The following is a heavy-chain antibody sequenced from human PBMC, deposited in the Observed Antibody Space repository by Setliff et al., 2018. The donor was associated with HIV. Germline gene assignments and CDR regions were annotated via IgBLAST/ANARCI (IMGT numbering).Heavy chain of an antibody. D-gene: IGHD3-16*02. CDR3: ARVQTVIPPSFDH. Sequence: GASVKVSCKASGYTFSDYYIHWIRQAPGRGLEWMGWINPNSGGTNLAQKFQGRVTLTRDTSINAVYMELRSLRSEDTAVYYCARVQTVIPPSFDHWGQGTLVTVSS. J-gene: IGHJ4*02. V-gene: IGHV1-2*02. CDR2: INPNSGGT. CDR1: GYTFSDYY.